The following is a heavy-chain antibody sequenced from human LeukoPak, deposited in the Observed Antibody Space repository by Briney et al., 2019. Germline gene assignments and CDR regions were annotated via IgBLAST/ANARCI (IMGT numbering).Heavy chain of an antibody. CDR2: IYTSGST. CDR3: ARDQGYGDPGY. V-gene: IGHV4-61*02. CDR1: GGSISSGSYY. D-gene: IGHD4-17*01. Sequence: SETLSLTCTVSGGSISSGSYYCSWIRQPAGKGLEWIGRIYTSGSTNYNPSLKSRVTISVDTSKNQFSLKLSSVTAADTAVYYCARDQGYGDPGYWGQGTLVTVSS. J-gene: IGHJ4*02.